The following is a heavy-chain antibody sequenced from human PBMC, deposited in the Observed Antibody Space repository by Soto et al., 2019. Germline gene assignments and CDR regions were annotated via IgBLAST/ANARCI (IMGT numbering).Heavy chain of an antibody. CDR2: ISTFNGNT. D-gene: IGHD4-17*01. CDR1: ASTFTGYT. Sequence: QVHLVQSGTEEKEPGASVKVSCKASASTFTGYTINWVRQAPGQGLEWMGWISTFNGNTKYAGNFEGRGTMTTNTSTTTASMELTSLTFADTAVYFCARGTVTSGRWFGPWGQGTLVSVSS. J-gene: IGHJ5*02. CDR3: ARGTVTSGRWFGP. V-gene: IGHV1-18*04.